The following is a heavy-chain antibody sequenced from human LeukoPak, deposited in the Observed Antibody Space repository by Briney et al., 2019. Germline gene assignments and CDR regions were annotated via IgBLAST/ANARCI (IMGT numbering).Heavy chain of an antibody. CDR1: GFTFSSYW. D-gene: IGHD2-2*01. J-gene: IGHJ4*02. V-gene: IGHV3-7*01. CDR3: ARDRYCSSTSCFHEGY. CDR2: IKQDGSEK. Sequence: GSLRLSCAASGFTFSSYWMSWVRQAPGKGLEWVANIKQDGSEKYYVDSVRGRFTISRDNAKNSLYLQMNSLRAEDAAVYYCARDRYCSSTSCFHEGYWGQGTLVTVSS.